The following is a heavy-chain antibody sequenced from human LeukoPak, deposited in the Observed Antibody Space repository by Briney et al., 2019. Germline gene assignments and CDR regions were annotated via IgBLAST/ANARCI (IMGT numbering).Heavy chain of an antibody. CDR2: ISSGSSFM. V-gene: IGHV3-21*01. D-gene: IGHD3-22*01. CDR1: GYTFSRYS. J-gene: IGHJ5*02. CDR3: ARDYYDSSGSSWFDP. Sequence: KTGGSLRISCAASGYTFSRYSMNWVRQAPGKGLEWVSSISSGSSFMYYADSVKGRFTISRDNAKNSLYLQMNSLRAKDTALYYCARDYYDSSGSSWFDPWGQGTLVTVSS.